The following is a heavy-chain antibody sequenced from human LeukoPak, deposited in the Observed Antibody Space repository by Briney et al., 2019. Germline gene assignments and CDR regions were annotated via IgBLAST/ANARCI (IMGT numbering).Heavy chain of an antibody. CDR1: GGSFSDYY. CDR3: TRGIDAYKGGNY. V-gene: IGHV4-34*01. D-gene: IGHD5-24*01. Sequence: SETLSLTCAVYGGSFSDYYLSWIRQPPGKGLEWIGEIHPSGSAYYNPSLKSPVTISLDTSKNQFSLKLTSVTAADTAVYYCTRGIDAYKGGNYWGQGTLVTVSS. CDR2: IHPSGSA. J-gene: IGHJ4*02.